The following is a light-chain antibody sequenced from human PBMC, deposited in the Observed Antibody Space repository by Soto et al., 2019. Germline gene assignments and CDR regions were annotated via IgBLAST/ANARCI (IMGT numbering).Light chain of an antibody. Sequence: DIQMTQSPSSLSASVGDRVTITCRASQSISSYLNWYQQKPGKAPKLLIYAASSLQSGVPSRFSGSGSGTDFTLTISSLQPEAFATYYCQLSYSTPWTFGQGTKVEIK. J-gene: IGKJ1*01. V-gene: IGKV1-39*01. CDR3: QLSYSTPWT. CDR2: AAS. CDR1: QSISSY.